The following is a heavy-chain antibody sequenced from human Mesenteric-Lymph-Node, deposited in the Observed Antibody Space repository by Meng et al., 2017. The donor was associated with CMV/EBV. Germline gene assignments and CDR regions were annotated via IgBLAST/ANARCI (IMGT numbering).Heavy chain of an antibody. V-gene: IGHV1-69*10. CDR1: GGTFSSYA. Sequence: SVKVSCKASGGTFSSYAISWVRQAPGQGLEWMGGIIPALGITNYAQKFLDRVTITADKSTSTAYLELSPLISADTAVSSCVDGVAAGIFGSGYFDYWGQGTLVTVSS. D-gene: IGHD3-3*01. J-gene: IGHJ4*02. CDR2: IIPALGIT. CDR3: VDGVAAGIFGSGYFDY.